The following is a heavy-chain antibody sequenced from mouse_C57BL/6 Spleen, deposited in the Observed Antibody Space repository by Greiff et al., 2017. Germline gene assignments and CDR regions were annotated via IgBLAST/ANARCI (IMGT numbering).Heavy chain of an antibody. CDR3: VRPYYYGSSYDWYFDV. D-gene: IGHD1-1*01. CDR2: IRSKSNNYAT. V-gene: IGHV10-1*01. J-gene: IGHJ1*03. CDR1: GFSFNTYA. Sequence: DVQLVESGGGLVQPKGSLKLSCAASGFSFNTYAMNWVRQAPGKGLEWVARIRSKSNNYATYYADSVKDRFTISRDDSESMLYLQMNNLKTEDTAMYYCVRPYYYGSSYDWYFDVWGTGTTVTVSS.